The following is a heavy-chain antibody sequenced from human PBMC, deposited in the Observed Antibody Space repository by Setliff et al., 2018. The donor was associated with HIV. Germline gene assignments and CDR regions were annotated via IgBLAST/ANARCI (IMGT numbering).Heavy chain of an antibody. CDR3: ARHGLQYYDFWSGHPGGERVCYSAY. V-gene: IGHV4-39*01. CDR1: GGAVNSSRSY. D-gene: IGHD3-3*01. Sequence: SETLSLTCIDSGGAVNSSRSYWGWVRQPPGKGLEWIGSVYYSGTTYYNPSLKSRVTISADTSKTQFSLKLSSVTAADTAVYYCARHGLQYYDFWSGHPGGERVCYSAYWGPGALVTVSA. CDR2: VYYSGTT. J-gene: IGHJ4*02.